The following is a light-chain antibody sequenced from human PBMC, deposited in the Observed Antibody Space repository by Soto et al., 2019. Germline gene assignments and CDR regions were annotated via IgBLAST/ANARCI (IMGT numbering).Light chain of an antibody. J-gene: IGLJ1*01. CDR1: SSDVGAYNL. CDR3: ASLTTTNFV. Sequence: QSALTQPASVSGAPGQSITISCTGTSSDVGAYNLVSLYQHLPDKAPKLIISEVTNRPSGVSDRFSGSKSGNTASLTISGLQAEDEADYYCASLTTTNFVFGSGAKVTVL. CDR2: EVT. V-gene: IGLV2-14*01.